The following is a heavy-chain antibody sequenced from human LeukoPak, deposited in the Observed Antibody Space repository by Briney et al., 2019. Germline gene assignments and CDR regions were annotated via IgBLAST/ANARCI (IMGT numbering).Heavy chain of an antibody. CDR3: ARGLN. CDR2: IYYSGST. D-gene: IGHD3-22*01. CDR1: GDSISGSSFY. Sequence: SETLSLTCVVSGDSISGSSFYWGWLRQPPGKGLEWIGSIYYSGSTYYSPSLKSRVTISVDTSKNQFSLKLSSVTAADTAVYYCARGLNWGQGTLVTVSS. J-gene: IGHJ4*02. V-gene: IGHV4-39*01.